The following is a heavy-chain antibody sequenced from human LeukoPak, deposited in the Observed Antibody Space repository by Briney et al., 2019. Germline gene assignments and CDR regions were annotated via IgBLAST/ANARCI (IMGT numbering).Heavy chain of an antibody. CDR1: GFTFSSYG. J-gene: IGHJ4*02. D-gene: IGHD3-22*01. V-gene: IGHV3-33*01. Sequence: PGRSLRLSCAASGFTFSSYGMHWVRQAPGKGLEWVAVIWYDGSNKYYADSVKGRFTISRDNPKNTLYLQMNSLRAEDTAVYYCARDRYYDSSGYPSDWGQGTLVTVSS. CDR3: ARDRYYDSSGYPSD. CDR2: IWYDGSNK.